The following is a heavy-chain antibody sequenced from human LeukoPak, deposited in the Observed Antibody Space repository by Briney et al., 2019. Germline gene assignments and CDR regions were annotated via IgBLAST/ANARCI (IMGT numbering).Heavy chain of an antibody. V-gene: IGHV3-48*04. Sequence: GGSLRLSCAASGFTFSSYSMNWVRQAPGKGLEWVSYISSSSSTIYYADSMKGRFTISRDNAKSSLYLQMNSLRAEDTAVYYCARVGGAILLVGEDGMDVWGQGTTVTVSS. J-gene: IGHJ6*02. CDR1: GFTFSSYS. CDR2: ISSSSSTI. D-gene: IGHD2-15*01. CDR3: ARVGGAILLVGEDGMDV.